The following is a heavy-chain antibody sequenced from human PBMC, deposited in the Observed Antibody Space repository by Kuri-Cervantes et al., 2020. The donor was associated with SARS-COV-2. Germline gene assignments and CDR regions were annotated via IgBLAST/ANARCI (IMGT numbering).Heavy chain of an antibody. D-gene: IGHD4-17*01. V-gene: IGHV3-13*03. Sequence: GESLKISCAACGFTFSSYDMHWVRQATGKGLEWVSAIDTAGDTHYPGSVKGQFTISRDNAKNSLYLQMNSLRAEDTAVYYCAKVRPRNTYDYGDYGGLDVWGKGTTVTVSS. CDR2: IDTAGDT. J-gene: IGHJ6*04. CDR1: GFTFSSYD. CDR3: AKVRPRNTYDYGDYGGLDV.